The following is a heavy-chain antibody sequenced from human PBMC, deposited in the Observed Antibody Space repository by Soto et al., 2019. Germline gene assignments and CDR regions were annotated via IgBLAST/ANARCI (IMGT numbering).Heavy chain of an antibody. CDR2: ISDDGSNK. CDR3: GKDKMGRGDRYKAMVRGPRFDC. J-gene: IGHJ4*02. Sequence: GGSLRLSCAASGFNFRSYGMNWVRQAPGKGLEWVAVISDDGSNKSYADSVKGRFTISRDNSKNTLYLQMNNLRDEDTAVYYCGKDKMGRGDRYKAMVRGPRFDCWGQATLLTVSS. CDR1: GFNFRSYG. D-gene: IGHD5-18*01. V-gene: IGHV3-30*18.